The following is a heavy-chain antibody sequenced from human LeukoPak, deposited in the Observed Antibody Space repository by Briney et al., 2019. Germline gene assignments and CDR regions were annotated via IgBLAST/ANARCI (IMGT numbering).Heavy chain of an antibody. CDR2: MNEYGSEI. Sequence: GGSLRLSCAVSGFTFSGFSMSWVRQAPGKGLEWVAKMNEYGSEIFYVDSVKGRFTISRDNAKNSLYLQMNRLRAEDTAVYYCARPRGCGSSRCNNFDYWGQGTLVTVSS. CDR3: ARPRGCGSSRCNNFDY. V-gene: IGHV3-7*01. D-gene: IGHD2-2*01. CDR1: GFTFSGFS. J-gene: IGHJ4*02.